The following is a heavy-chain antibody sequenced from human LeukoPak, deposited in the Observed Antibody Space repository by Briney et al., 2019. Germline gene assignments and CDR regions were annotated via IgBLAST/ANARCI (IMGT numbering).Heavy chain of an antibody. D-gene: IGHD4-17*01. CDR3: ARSEDYGDYGAFDI. V-gene: IGHV4-34*01. Sequence: SETLSLTCAVYGGSFSGYYWSWIRQPPGKGLEWIGEINHSGSTNYNPSLKSRVTMSVDTSKNQFSLKLSSVTAADTAVYYCARSEDYGDYGAFDIWGQGTMVTVSS. CDR2: INHSGST. CDR1: GGSFSGYY. J-gene: IGHJ3*02.